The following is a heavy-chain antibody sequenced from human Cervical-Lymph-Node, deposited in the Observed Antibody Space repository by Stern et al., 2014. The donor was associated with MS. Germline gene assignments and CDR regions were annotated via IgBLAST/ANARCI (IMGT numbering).Heavy chain of an antibody. CDR3: ARGGGSWGYFDY. J-gene: IGHJ4*02. CDR2: IWYDGSNK. V-gene: IGHV3-33*01. Sequence: VQLVESGGGVVQPGRSLRLSCAASGFTFSSYGMHWVRQAPGKGLEWVAVIWYDGSNKYYADSVKGRFTISRDNSKNTLYLQMHSLRAEDTAVYYCARGGGSWGYFDYWGQGTLVTVSS. CDR1: GFTFSSYG. D-gene: IGHD1-26*01.